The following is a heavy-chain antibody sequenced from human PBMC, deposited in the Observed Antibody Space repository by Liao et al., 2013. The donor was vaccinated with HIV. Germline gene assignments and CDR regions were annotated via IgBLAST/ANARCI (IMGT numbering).Heavy chain of an antibody. V-gene: IGHV4-4*07. Sequence: QVQLQESGPGLVKPSETLSLTCTVSGGSISSYYWSWIRQPAGKGLEWIGRIYSSGSANYNPSLKSRVTMSVDTSKNQFSLNMTSMIAVDTAVYYCARGRVGANMYDAFDIWGQGTLVTVSS. CDR2: IYSSGSA. J-gene: IGHJ3*02. D-gene: IGHD2/OR15-2a*01. CDR1: GGSISSYY. CDR3: ARGRVGANMYDAFDI.